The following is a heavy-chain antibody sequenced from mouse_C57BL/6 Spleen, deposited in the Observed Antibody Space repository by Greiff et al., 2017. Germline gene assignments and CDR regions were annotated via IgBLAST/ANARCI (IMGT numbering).Heavy chain of an antibody. J-gene: IGHJ2*01. Sequence: QVQLQQSGAELVKPGASVKISCKASGYAFSSYWMNWVKQRPGKGLEWIGQIYPGDGDTNYNGKFKGKATLTADKSSSTAYMQLSSLTSEDSAVYFCAREGVYYGNKYYFDYWGQGTTLTVSS. CDR1: GYAFSSYW. V-gene: IGHV1-80*01. CDR3: AREGVYYGNKYYFDY. D-gene: IGHD2-1*01. CDR2: IYPGDGDT.